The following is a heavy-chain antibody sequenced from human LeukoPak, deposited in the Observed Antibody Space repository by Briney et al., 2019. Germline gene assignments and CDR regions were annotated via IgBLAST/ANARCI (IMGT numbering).Heavy chain of an antibody. CDR2: IYHSGST. D-gene: IGHD2-15*01. CDR3: ARKNVVVVAATLLNYFDY. CDR1: GYSISSGYY. V-gene: IGHV4-38-2*02. Sequence: SETLSLTCTVSGYSISSGYYWGWIRQPPGKGLEWIGSIYHSGSTYYNPSLKSRVTISVDTSKNQFSLKLSSVTAADTAVYYCARKNVVVVAATLLNYFDYWGQGPRSPSPQ. J-gene: IGHJ4*02.